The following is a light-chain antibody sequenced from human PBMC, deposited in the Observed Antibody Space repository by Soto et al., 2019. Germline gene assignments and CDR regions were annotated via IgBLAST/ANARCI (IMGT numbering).Light chain of an antibody. CDR2: GAF. CDR1: QSVSSN. J-gene: IGKJ1*01. V-gene: IGKV3-15*01. CDR3: QQYNNWPRT. Sequence: EIVMTQSPATLSVSPGERATLSCRASQSVSSNLAWYQQKPGQAPRLLIYGAFTRATGLPARFSGSGSGTEFTLTISSLQSEDFAVYYGQQYNNWPRTFGQGTKVEIK.